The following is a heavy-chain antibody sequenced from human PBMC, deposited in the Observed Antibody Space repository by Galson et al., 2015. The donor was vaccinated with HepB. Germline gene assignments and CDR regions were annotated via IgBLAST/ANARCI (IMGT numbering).Heavy chain of an antibody. Sequence: SVKVSCKASGYTFTGYYMHWVRQAPGQGLEWMGWINPNSGGTNYAQKFQGWVTMTRDTSISTAYMGLSRLRSDDTAVDYLGREVGQQLGGTHYGMGVGGPGTTVTL. CDR3: GREVGQQLGGTHYGMGV. CDR1: GYTFTGYY. D-gene: IGHD6-13*01. V-gene: IGHV1-2*04. J-gene: IGHJ6*02. CDR2: INPNSGGT.